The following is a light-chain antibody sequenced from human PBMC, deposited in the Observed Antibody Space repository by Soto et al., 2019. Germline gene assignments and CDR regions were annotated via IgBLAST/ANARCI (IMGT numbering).Light chain of an antibody. CDR3: QQYSSPPQT. CDR1: QSVTSSH. V-gene: IGKV3-20*01. CDR2: GAS. J-gene: IGKJ1*01. Sequence: EIVLTQTPGTLSLSPGERATLSCRASQSVTSSHLAWYQQKPGQAPRLLIYGASTRATGIPDRFSGSGSDTDFSLTISRLEPEDFAVYFCQQYSSPPQTFGQGTKVEIK.